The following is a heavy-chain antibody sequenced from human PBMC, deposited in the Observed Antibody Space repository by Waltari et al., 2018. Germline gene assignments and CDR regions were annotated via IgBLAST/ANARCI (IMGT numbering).Heavy chain of an antibody. CDR3: AKDIRSSSWTYYYGMDV. Sequence: EVQLVESGGVVVQPGGSLRLSCAASGFTFDDYTMHWVRQAPGKGLEWVSLISWDGGSTYYADSVKGRFTISRDNSKNSLYLQMNSLRTEDTALYYCAKDIRSSSWTYYYGMDVWGQGTTVTVSS. CDR1: GFTFDDYT. V-gene: IGHV3-43*01. D-gene: IGHD6-13*01. CDR2: ISWDGGST. J-gene: IGHJ6*02.